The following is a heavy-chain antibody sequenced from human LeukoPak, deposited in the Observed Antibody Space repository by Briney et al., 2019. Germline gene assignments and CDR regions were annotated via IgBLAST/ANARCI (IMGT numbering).Heavy chain of an antibody. CDR3: ARVTRYYDILTGYYPRAFDY. CDR1: GGSISSYY. CDR2: IYYSGGT. V-gene: IGHV4-59*01. D-gene: IGHD3-9*01. Sequence: SETLSLTCTVSGGSISSYYWSWIRQPPGKGLEGIGYIYYSGGTNYNPSLKSRGTISVDTSKNQFSLKLSSVTAADTAVYYCARVTRYYDILTGYYPRAFDYWGQGTLVTVSS. J-gene: IGHJ4*02.